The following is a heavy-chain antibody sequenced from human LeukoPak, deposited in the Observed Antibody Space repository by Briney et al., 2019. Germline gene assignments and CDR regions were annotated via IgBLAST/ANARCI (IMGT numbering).Heavy chain of an antibody. CDR2: IVVGSGNT. CDR3: AADPAYYYDSSGPDY. Sequence: GTSVKVSCKASGFTFTSSAVQWVRQARGQRLEWIGWIVVGSGNTNYAQKFQERVTITRDMSTSTACMELSSLRSEDTAVYYCAADPAYYYDSSGPDYWGQGTLVTVSS. V-gene: IGHV1-58*01. CDR1: GFTFTSSA. D-gene: IGHD3-22*01. J-gene: IGHJ4*02.